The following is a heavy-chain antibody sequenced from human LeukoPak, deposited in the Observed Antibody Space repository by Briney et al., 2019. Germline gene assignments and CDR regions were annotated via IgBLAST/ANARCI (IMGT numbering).Heavy chain of an antibody. Sequence: MSSETLSLTCTLSGGSISGYYWNWIRQPPGKGLEWIGFISYSGSTTYNPSLKSRLTISVDTSKNQFSLKLSSVTAADTAVYYCASGRDGYNYPYWGQGTLVTVSS. V-gene: IGHV4-59*01. CDR3: ASGRDGYNYPY. J-gene: IGHJ4*02. CDR2: ISYSGST. D-gene: IGHD5-24*01. CDR1: GGSISGYY.